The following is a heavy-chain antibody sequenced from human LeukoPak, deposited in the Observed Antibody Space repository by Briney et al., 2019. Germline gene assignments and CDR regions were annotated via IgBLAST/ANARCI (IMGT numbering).Heavy chain of an antibody. CDR1: GDTFSSYA. CDR2: IIPIFGTA. J-gene: IGHJ3*02. Sequence: ASVKVSCKASGDTFSSYAISWVRQAPGQGLEWMGGIIPIFGTANYAQKFQGRVTITADESTSTAYMELSSLRSEDTAVYYCARENYYDSSGYYSDAFDIWGQGTMVTVSS. D-gene: IGHD3-22*01. V-gene: IGHV1-69*13. CDR3: ARENYYDSSGYYSDAFDI.